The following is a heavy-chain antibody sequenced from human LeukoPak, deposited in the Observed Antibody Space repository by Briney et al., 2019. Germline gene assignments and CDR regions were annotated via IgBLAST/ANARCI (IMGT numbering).Heavy chain of an antibody. V-gene: IGHV3-30*03. J-gene: IGHJ4*02. CDR1: GFTFSSYG. Sequence: PGRSLRLSCAASGFTFSSYGMHWVRQAPGKGLEWVAVISYDGSNKYYADSVKGRFTISRDNSKNTVYLQMNSLSAEDTAVYYCARDLAISTSCFDYWGQGTLVTVSS. CDR3: ARDLAISTSCFDY. D-gene: IGHD2-2*01. CDR2: ISYDGSNK.